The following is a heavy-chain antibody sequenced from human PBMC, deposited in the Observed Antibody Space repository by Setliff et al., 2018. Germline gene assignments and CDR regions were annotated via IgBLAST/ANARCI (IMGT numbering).Heavy chain of an antibody. V-gene: IGHV3-23*01. CDR1: GFTFNNFA. CDR2: VSVSGDNT. D-gene: IGHD3-3*01. Sequence: GGSLRLSCVASGFTFNNFAFNWVRQAPGKGLEWVSTVSVSGDNTYYTDSVKGRFTTSRDNSKNTVSLQMSSLRTEDTAIYFCAGQGPIFGSGLIPGFDQWGQGTMVTVSS. J-gene: IGHJ4*02. CDR3: AGQGPIFGSGLIPGFDQ.